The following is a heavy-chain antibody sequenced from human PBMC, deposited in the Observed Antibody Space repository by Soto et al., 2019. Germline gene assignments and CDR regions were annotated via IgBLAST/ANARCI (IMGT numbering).Heavy chain of an antibody. Sequence: SVWVSCKTSTFTFTSSAVQWVRQARGQSLEWIGWIVVGSGNKKYAQNFQERVTITRDMSSGTAYLELSSLRSEDTAVYYCATHREGATYSLAYWG. CDR2: IVVGSGNK. J-gene: IGHJ4*01. V-gene: IGHV1-58*01. CDR1: TFTFTSSA. CDR3: ATHREGATYSLAY. D-gene: IGHD1-26*01.